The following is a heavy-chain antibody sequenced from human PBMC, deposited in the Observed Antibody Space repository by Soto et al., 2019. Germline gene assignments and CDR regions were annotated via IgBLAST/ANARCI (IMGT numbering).Heavy chain of an antibody. V-gene: IGHV3-23*01. CDR2: ISVSGGST. Sequence: GGSLRLSCAASGFTLSRCAMSWVRQAPGRGLEWVSGISVSGGSTYHADSVKGRFTISRDNSKKTLDLEMSSLRAEDTAVYYCAKDAGCYDRSERGCFDPWGQGTLVTVSS. J-gene: IGHJ5*02. CDR1: GFTLSRCA. D-gene: IGHD3-22*01. CDR3: AKDAGCYDRSERGCFDP.